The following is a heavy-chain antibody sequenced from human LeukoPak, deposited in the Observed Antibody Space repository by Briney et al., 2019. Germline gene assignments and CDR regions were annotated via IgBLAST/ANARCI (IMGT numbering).Heavy chain of an antibody. V-gene: IGHV4-34*01. CDR3: ARGPYQLLYYYYYGMDV. CDR1: GASFSVSC. D-gene: IGHD2-2*01. J-gene: IGHJ6*02. Sequence: PSHTLSPTHAVYGASFSVSCSGWIRQPPRKGLGSIVEINHSGSTNYNPSLKRRVTISVDTSKNQFSLKLSSVTAADTAVYYCARGPYQLLYYYYYGMDVWGQGTTVTVSS. CDR2: INHSGST.